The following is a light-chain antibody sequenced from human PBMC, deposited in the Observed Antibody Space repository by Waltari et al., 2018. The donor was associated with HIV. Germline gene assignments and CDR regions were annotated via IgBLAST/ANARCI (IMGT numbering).Light chain of an antibody. Sequence: QSVLAQPPSASGTPWQRVTIPCSGITSHFGGNTVSRYQQLPGTAPKLLIYSNNERPSGVPDRLSGSTSGTSASLVISGLQSEDEADYYCAAWDDSLKGGAFGTGTKVTVL. CDR3: AAWDDSLKGGA. J-gene: IGLJ1*01. CDR1: TSHFGGNT. CDR2: SNN. V-gene: IGLV1-44*01.